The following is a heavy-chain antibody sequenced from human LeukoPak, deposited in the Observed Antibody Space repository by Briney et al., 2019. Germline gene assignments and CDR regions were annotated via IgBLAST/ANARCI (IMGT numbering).Heavy chain of an antibody. CDR2: IKQDGSEK. Sequence: GGSLRLSCAASGFTFSSYWMSWVRQAPEKGLEWVANIKQDGSEKYYVDSVKGRFTISRDNAKNSLYLQMNSLRAEDTAVYYCARSATPPYSSDWPYWGQGTLVTVSS. V-gene: IGHV3-7*03. J-gene: IGHJ4*02. D-gene: IGHD6-19*01. CDR3: ARSATPPYSSDWPY. CDR1: GFTFSSYW.